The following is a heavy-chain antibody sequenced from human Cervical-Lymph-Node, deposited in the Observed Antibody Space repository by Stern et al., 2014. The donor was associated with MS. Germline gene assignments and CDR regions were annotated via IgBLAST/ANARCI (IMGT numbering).Heavy chain of an antibody. J-gene: IGHJ5*02. D-gene: IGHD2-2*01. Sequence: EVQLVESGGGLVTPGGSLRLSCAVSGFTFSDYSMNWVRQAPGKGLEWVSSITNSGASMYYGNSVTGRFTISSDNAKNTLYLQMDSLSAEDTATYFCASTLHGGLYNWFDPWGQGTLVTVSS. CDR3: ASTLHGGLYNWFDP. CDR2: ITNSGASM. V-gene: IGHV3-21*01. CDR1: GFTFSDYS.